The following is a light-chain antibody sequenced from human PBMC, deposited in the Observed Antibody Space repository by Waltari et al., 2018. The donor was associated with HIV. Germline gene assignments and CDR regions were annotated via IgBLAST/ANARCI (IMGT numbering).Light chain of an antibody. V-gene: IGKV1-39*01. J-gene: IGKJ2*01. CDR3: QQLHTYPYT. CDR2: VAS. CDR1: QSISKY. Sequence: DIQLTQSPSTLSVSVGDKVTITCRASQSISKYLNWYQQKPGKAPQLLIYVASTLQGGVPSRFSGSGSGTDFTLTISSLQPEDFTTYYCQQLHTYPYTFGQGTKLEIK.